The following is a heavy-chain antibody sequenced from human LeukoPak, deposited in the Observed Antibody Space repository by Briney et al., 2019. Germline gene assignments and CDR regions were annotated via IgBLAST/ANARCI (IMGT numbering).Heavy chain of an antibody. V-gene: IGHV4-39*07. CDR3: ARGLSWSAFDY. CDR1: GGSISSSSYY. J-gene: IGHJ4*02. Sequence: SETLSLTCTVSGGSISSSSYYWGWIRQPPGKGLEWIGEINHSGSTNYNPSLKSRVTISVDTSKNQFSLKLSSVTAADTAVYYCARGLSWSAFDYWGQGTLVTVSS. D-gene: IGHD2-15*01. CDR2: INHSGST.